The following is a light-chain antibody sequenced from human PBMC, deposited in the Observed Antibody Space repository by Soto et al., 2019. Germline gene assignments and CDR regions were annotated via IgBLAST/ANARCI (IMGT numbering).Light chain of an antibody. CDR2: DAS. CDR1: QSVSTN. Sequence: EIVMTQSPAAMSVSPGERASLSCRASQSVSTNLAWYQQKPGQAPRLLIYDASTRATGIPDRFSGSGSGTQFTLTISSLQPDDFATYYCQHYNSYSEAFGQGTKVELK. V-gene: IGKV3-15*01. CDR3: QHYNSYSEA. J-gene: IGKJ1*01.